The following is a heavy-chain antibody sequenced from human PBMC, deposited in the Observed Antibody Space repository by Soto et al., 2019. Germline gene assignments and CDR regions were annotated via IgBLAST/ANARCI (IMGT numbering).Heavy chain of an antibody. Sequence: SETLSLTCAVYGGSFSGYYWSWIRHPQGKGLEWIGEINHSGSTNYNPSLKSRVTISVDTSKNQFSLKLSSVTAADTAVYYCARDGRMSSRVNWFDPWGQGTLVTVSS. CDR1: GGSFSGYY. J-gene: IGHJ5*02. V-gene: IGHV4-34*01. D-gene: IGHD2-15*01. CDR3: ARDGRMSSRVNWFDP. CDR2: INHSGST.